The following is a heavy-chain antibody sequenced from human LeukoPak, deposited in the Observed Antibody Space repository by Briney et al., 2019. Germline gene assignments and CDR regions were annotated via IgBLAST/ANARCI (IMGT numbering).Heavy chain of an antibody. Sequence: GGSLRLPCAASGFTFSDYYMSWIRQAPGKGLQWVSYISATGSTQDHGDSVKGRFTISRDNAKKSVYLQINSLRAEDTAVYYCARVNWNDDGVDYWGQGTLVTVSS. CDR3: ARVNWNDDGVDY. CDR2: ISATGSTQ. J-gene: IGHJ4*02. CDR1: GFTFSDYY. V-gene: IGHV3-11*01. D-gene: IGHD1-1*01.